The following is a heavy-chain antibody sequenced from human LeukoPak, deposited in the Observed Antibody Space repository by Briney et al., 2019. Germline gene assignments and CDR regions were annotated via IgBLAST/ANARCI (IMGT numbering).Heavy chain of an antibody. Sequence: GGSLRLSCAASGFTFSSYAMHWVRQAPGKGLEWVAVISYDGSNKYYADSVKGRFTISRDNSKNTLYLQMNSLRAEDTAVYYCAREARQLVNSDAFDIWGQGTMVTVSS. V-gene: IGHV3-30*04. J-gene: IGHJ3*02. CDR3: AREARQLVNSDAFDI. CDR1: GFTFSSYA. CDR2: ISYDGSNK. D-gene: IGHD6-13*01.